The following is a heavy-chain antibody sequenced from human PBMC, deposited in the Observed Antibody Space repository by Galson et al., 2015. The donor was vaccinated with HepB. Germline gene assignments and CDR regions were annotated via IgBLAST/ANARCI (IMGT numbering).Heavy chain of an antibody. CDR3: ARVRYCSGGNCDSRALDY. D-gene: IGHD2-15*01. CDR1: GYTFTRYY. Sequence: SVKVSCKASGYTFTRYYMSWVRQAPGQGLEWMGIIHPSGGSTTYAQRFQGRVTMTRDTSTSTVYMELSSLRSEDTAVYYCARVRYCSGGNCDSRALDYWGQGTLVTVSS. J-gene: IGHJ4*02. CDR2: IHPSGGST. V-gene: IGHV1-46*01.